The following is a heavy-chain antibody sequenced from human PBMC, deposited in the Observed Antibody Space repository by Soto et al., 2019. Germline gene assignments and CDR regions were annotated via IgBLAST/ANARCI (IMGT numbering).Heavy chain of an antibody. CDR2: IGTAGDT. V-gene: IGHV3-13*01. CDR3: ARDSSLGY. CDR1: GFTFSNAW. D-gene: IGHD6-13*01. J-gene: IGHJ4*02. Sequence: GGSLRLSCAASGFTFSNAWMNWVRQAPGKGLEWVSAIGTAGDTYYPGSVKGRFTISRENAKNSLYLQMNSLRAEDTAVYYCARDSSLGYWGQGTLVTVSS.